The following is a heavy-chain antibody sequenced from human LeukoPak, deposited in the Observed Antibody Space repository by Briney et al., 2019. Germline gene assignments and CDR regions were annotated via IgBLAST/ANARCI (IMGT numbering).Heavy chain of an antibody. D-gene: IGHD3-10*01. CDR3: ASITWVRGVITGVG. CDR1: GGSISSGSYY. CDR2: IYTSGST. J-gene: IGHJ4*02. Sequence: SETLSLTCTVSGGSISSGSYYWSWIRQPAGKGLEWIGRIYTSGSTNYNPSLKSRVTISVDTSKNQFSLKLSSVTAADTAVYYCASITWVRGVITGVGWGQGTLVTVSS. V-gene: IGHV4-61*02.